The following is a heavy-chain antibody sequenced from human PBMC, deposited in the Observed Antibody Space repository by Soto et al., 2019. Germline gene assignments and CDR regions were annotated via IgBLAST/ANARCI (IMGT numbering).Heavy chain of an antibody. D-gene: IGHD3-22*01. J-gene: IGHJ3*01. Sequence: GGSLRLSCTASGFTFGDYAMSWFRQAPGKGLEWVGFIRSKAYGGTTEYAASVKGRFTISRDDSKSIAYLQMNSLKTEDTAVYYCARDQLYYNDISGGPLNVFDVWGQGTMVTVS. V-gene: IGHV3-49*03. CDR1: GFTFGDYA. CDR3: ARDQLYYNDISGGPLNVFDV. CDR2: IRSKAYGGTT.